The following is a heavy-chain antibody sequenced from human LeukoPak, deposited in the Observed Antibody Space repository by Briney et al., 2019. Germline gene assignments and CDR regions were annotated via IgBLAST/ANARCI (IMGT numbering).Heavy chain of an antibody. V-gene: IGHV1-18*01. CDR3: ARDGSSSWYAY. CDR1: GYTFTSYG. J-gene: IGHJ4*02. D-gene: IGHD6-13*01. Sequence: ASVTVSFKSSGYTFTSYGISSVRQAPGQGLEWMGWISPYNGNTNYAQKLQGRVTMTADTSTSTAYMDLRSLSSDDTAVYYCARDGSSSWYAYWGQGTLVTVSS. CDR2: ISPYNGNT.